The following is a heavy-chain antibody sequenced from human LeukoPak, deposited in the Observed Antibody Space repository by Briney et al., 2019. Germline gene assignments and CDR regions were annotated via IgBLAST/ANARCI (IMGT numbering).Heavy chain of an antibody. CDR1: GGSISSGGYY. D-gene: IGHD3-22*01. CDR2: IYYSGST. J-gene: IGHJ3*02. CDR3: ARGITMIVGDAFDI. Sequence: PSETLSLTCTVSGGSISSGGYYWSWIRQHPGKGLEWIGYIYYSGSTYYNPSLKSRVTISVDTSKNQFSLKLNSVTAADTAVYYCARGITMIVGDAFDIWGQGTMVTVSS. V-gene: IGHV4-31*03.